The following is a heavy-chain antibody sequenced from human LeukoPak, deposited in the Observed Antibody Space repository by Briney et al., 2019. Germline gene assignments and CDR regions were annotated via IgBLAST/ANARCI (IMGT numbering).Heavy chain of an antibody. D-gene: IGHD6-13*01. J-gene: IGHJ3*02. CDR1: GYTFTSYG. CDR3: ARVVAAAGWGTAFDI. Sequence: ASVKVSCKTSGYTFTSYGLTWVRQAPGQGLEWVGWLSPYSGNTNYAQKVQGRVTMTRDMSTSTVYMELSSLRSEDTAVYYCARVVAAAGWGTAFDIWGQGTMVTVSS. CDR2: LSPYSGNT. V-gene: IGHV1-18*01.